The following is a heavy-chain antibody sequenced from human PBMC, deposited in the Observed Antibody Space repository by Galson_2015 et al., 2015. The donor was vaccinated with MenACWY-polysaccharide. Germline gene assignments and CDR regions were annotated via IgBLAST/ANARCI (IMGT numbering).Heavy chain of an antibody. Sequence: ETPSPTCTVSGGSLSSSSYYWDWIRPPPGEGLGGDGGIYYGGSTYYNPSLKSRVTISVDTSKNQFSLKLTSVTAADTAVYYCARQGGSGRSHDYWGQGTLVTVSS. D-gene: IGHD5-12*01. J-gene: IGHJ4*02. V-gene: IGHV4-39*01. CDR3: ARQGGSGRSHDY. CDR1: GGSLSSSSYY. CDR2: IYYGGST.